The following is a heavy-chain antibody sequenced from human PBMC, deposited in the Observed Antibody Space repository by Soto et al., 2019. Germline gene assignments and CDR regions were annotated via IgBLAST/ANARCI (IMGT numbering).Heavy chain of an antibody. J-gene: IGHJ4*02. D-gene: IGHD2-15*01. Sequence: QAQLVESGGRVVQPGRSLRLSCSASGFTFKSYAMHWVRQAPGKGLEWVAVISYDGTHIYYADSVKGRFTVSRDDFKNTLYLQMNSLRPGDTAVYYCAKGNPDIEDWGQGTLVTVSS. CDR3: AKGNPDIED. CDR1: GFTFKSYA. CDR2: ISYDGTHI. V-gene: IGHV3-30*18.